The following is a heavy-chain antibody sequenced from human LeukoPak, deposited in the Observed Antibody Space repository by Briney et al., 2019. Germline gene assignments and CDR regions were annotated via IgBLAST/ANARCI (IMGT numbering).Heavy chain of an antibody. V-gene: IGHV3-48*01. CDR3: ASTDYGEMLYFDY. Sequence: PGGSLRLSCEASGFTFSSYSMNWVRQAPGKGLEWVSYISSSSSTIYYADSVKGRFTISRGNAKNSLYLQMNSLRAEDTAVYYCASTDYGEMLYFDYWGQGTLVTVSS. CDR1: GFTFSSYS. D-gene: IGHD4-17*01. J-gene: IGHJ4*02. CDR2: ISSSSSTI.